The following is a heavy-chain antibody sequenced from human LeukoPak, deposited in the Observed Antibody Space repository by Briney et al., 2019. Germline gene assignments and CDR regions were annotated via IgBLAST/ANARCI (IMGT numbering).Heavy chain of an antibody. CDR3: ARLGPASSGWPESFDY. CDR1: GFTFDDYA. V-gene: IGHV3-9*01. CDR2: ISWNSGSI. J-gene: IGHJ4*02. D-gene: IGHD6-19*01. Sequence: GGSLRLSCAASGFTFDDYAMHWVRHAPGKGLEWVSGISWNSGSIGYADSVKGRFTISRDNAKNSLDLQMNSLRVEDTAVYYCARLGPASSGWPESFDYWGQGTLVTVSS.